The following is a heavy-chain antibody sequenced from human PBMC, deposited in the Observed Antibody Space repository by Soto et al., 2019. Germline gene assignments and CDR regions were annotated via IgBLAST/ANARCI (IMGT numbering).Heavy chain of an antibody. Sequence: QITLKESGPTLVKPTQTLTLTCTFSGFSLSTRGVGVGWIRQPPGKALEWLALIYWDDDEGYSPSLKSRLTITNDTSKTQVVLTMPTMDPVDTATYYCAHRPRGYSYHFDYWGQGTLVTVSS. J-gene: IGHJ4*02. CDR2: IYWDDDE. CDR1: GFSLSTRGVG. D-gene: IGHD5-18*01. CDR3: AHRPRGYSYHFDY. V-gene: IGHV2-5*02.